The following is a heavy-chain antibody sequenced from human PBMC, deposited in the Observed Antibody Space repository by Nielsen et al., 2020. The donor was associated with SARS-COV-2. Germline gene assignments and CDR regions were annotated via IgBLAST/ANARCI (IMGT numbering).Heavy chain of an antibody. CDR3: ARYNYDSGGYYYAY. J-gene: IGHJ4*02. V-gene: IGHV4-59*08. CDR2: IYYTGST. D-gene: IGHD3-22*01. CDR1: GGSISDYY. Sequence: SETLSLTCTVSGGSISDYYWGWIRQPPGKEPEWIGHIYYTGSTTYNSSLRGRITISVDTSKNQFSLRLSSVTAADTAVYYCARYNYDSGGYYYAYWGQGALVTVSS.